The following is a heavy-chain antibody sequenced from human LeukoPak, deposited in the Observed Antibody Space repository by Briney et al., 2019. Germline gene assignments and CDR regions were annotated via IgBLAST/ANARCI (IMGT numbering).Heavy chain of an antibody. CDR1: GFTFSSFT. Sequence: AGGSLRLSCAASGFTFSSFTMNWVRQAPGKGLEWVSSISSSSSYIYYADSVKGRFTISRDNAKNSLYLQMNSLRAEDTAVYYCASCITNDAFDIWGQGTMVTVSS. D-gene: IGHD3-10*01. V-gene: IGHV3-21*01. J-gene: IGHJ3*02. CDR2: ISSSSSYI. CDR3: ASCITNDAFDI.